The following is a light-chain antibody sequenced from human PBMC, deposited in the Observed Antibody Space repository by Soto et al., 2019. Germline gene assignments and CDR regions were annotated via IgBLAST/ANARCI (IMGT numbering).Light chain of an antibody. J-gene: IGKJ2*01. Sequence: DIVMTQSADSLAVSLGERTTINCKSSQSVLYSSNNKNYLAWYQHKPGQPPNLLIYWASTRESGVPDRFSGSGSGTDFTLTISSLQDEDVAVYYCQQYYSTPYTFGQGTKLEIK. V-gene: IGKV4-1*01. CDR3: QQYYSTPYT. CDR1: QSVLYSSNNKNY. CDR2: WAS.